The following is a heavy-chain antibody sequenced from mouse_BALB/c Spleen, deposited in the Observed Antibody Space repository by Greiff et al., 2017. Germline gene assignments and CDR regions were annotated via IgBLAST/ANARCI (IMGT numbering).Heavy chain of an antibody. Sequence: QVQLQQSGPSLVQPSQSLSITCTVSGFSLTSYGVHWVRQSPGKGLEWLGVIWRGGSTDYNAAFMSRLSITKDNSKSQVFFKMNSLQADDTAIYYCASTGYGSSYNYAMDYWGQGTSVTVSS. CDR3: ASTGYGSSYNYAMDY. D-gene: IGHD1-1*01. V-gene: IGHV2-5-1*01. J-gene: IGHJ4*01. CDR2: IWRGGST. CDR1: GFSLTSYG.